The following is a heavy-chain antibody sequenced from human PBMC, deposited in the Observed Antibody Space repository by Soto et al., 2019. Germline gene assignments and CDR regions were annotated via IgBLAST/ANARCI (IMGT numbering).Heavy chain of an antibody. V-gene: IGHV1-3*01. CDR2: INGGTGQT. CDR3: ARGKGMEENYYYYGLDI. D-gene: IGHD1-1*01. J-gene: IGHJ6*02. CDR1: VDTVSTHT. Sequence: ATVKGSCKAAVDTVSTHTMHWVRQAPGQSLEWMGWINGGTGQTKHSHRFQDRISITRDTSASTAYMELSSLRSEDTAVYYCARGKGMEENYYYYGLDIWGQGTTVTVSS.